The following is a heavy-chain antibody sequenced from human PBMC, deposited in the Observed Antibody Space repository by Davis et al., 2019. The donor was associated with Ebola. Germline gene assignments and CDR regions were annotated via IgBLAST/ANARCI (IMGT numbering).Heavy chain of an antibody. V-gene: IGHV4-59*08. Sequence: MPSETLSLTCAVYGGSFSGYYWSWIRQPPGKGLEWIGYIYYSGSTNYNPSLKSRVTISVDTSKNQFSLKLSSVTAADTAVYYCARGGNYGDYVSRYYYYGMDVWGQGTTVTVSS. CDR3: ARGGNYGDYVSRYYYYGMDV. CDR2: IYYSGST. J-gene: IGHJ6*02. CDR1: GGSFSGYY. D-gene: IGHD4-17*01.